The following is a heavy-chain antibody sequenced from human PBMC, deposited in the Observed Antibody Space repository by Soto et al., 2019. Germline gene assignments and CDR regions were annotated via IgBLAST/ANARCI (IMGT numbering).Heavy chain of an antibody. D-gene: IGHD2-2*01. Sequence: SGGSLRLSCAASGFTFSSYGMHWVRQAPGKGLEWVAVIWYDGSNKYYADSVKGRFTISRDNSKNTLYLQMNSLRAEDTAVYYCARDPLGYCSSTSCFDAFDIWGQGTMVTVSS. CDR2: IWYDGSNK. J-gene: IGHJ3*02. CDR1: GFTFSSYG. CDR3: ARDPLGYCSSTSCFDAFDI. V-gene: IGHV3-33*01.